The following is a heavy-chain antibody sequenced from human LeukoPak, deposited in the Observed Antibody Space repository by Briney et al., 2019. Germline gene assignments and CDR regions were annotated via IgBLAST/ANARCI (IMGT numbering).Heavy chain of an antibody. Sequence: ASVKVSCKASGGTFSSYAINWVRQATGQGLEWMGWMNPNSGNTGYAQKFQGRVTMTRNTSISTAYMELSSLRSEDTAVYYCARAYGMMVKYSRANGYWGQGTLVTVSS. CDR1: GGTFSSYA. CDR3: ARAYGMMVKYSRANGY. CDR2: MNPNSGNT. D-gene: IGHD6-6*01. J-gene: IGHJ4*02. V-gene: IGHV1-8*02.